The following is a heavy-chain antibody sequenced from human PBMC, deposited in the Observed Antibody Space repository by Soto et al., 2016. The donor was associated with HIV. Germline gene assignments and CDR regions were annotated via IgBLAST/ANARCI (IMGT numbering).Heavy chain of an antibody. Sequence: EVQLVESGGGVVRPGGSLRLSCAASGFTFDDYGMSWVRQAPGKGLEWVSGINWNGGSTTYADSVKGRFTISRDNAENFLYLQMNSLRAEDTALYYCARDRGYYYVSGSSKAVYYYGMDVWGQGTTVTVSS. D-gene: IGHD3-10*01. V-gene: IGHV3-20*04. CDR3: ARDRGYYYVSGSSKAVYYYGMDV. J-gene: IGHJ6*02. CDR1: GFTFDDYG. CDR2: INWNGGST.